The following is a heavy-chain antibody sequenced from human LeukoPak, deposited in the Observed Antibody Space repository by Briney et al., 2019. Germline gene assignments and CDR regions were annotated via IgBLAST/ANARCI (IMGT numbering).Heavy chain of an antibody. CDR1: GGSFSGYY. V-gene: IGHV4-34*01. J-gene: IGHJ4*02. Sequence: KPSETLSLTCAVYGGSFSGYYWSWIRQPPGKGLEWIGEIDHSGSTYYNPSLKSRVTISVDTSKNQFSLRLSSVTAADTAVYYCAREFRYYYDSSGYYFGYWGQGTLVTVSS. D-gene: IGHD3-22*01. CDR3: AREFRYYYDSSGYYFGY. CDR2: IDHSGST.